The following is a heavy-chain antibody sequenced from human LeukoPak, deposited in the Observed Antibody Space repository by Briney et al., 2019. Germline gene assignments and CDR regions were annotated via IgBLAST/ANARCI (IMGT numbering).Heavy chain of an antibody. CDR1: GGSISSYY. CDR2: IYTSGST. J-gene: IGHJ4*02. V-gene: IGHV4-4*07. Sequence: SETLSLTCTVSGGSISSYYWSWIRQPAGKGLEWIGHIYTSGSTNYNPSLKSRVTMSVDTSKNQFSLKLSSVTAADTAVYYCAGGLRLEYLYDYWGQGTLVTVSS. D-gene: IGHD5-12*01. CDR3: AGGLRLEYLYDY.